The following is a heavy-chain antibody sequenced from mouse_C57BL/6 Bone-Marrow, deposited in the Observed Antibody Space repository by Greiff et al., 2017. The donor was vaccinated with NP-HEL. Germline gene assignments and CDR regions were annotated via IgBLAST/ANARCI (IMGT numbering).Heavy chain of an antibody. D-gene: IGHD1-1*02. V-gene: IGHV1-82*01. J-gene: IGHJ3*01. CDR3: ARPSRGSYGFAY. Sequence: QVQLKESGPELVKPGASVKISCKASGYAFSSSWMNWVKQRPGKGLEWIGRIYPGDGDTNYNGKFKGKATLTADKSSSTAYMQLSSLTSEDSAVYFCARPSRGSYGFAYWGQGTLDTVSA. CDR1: GYAFSSSW. CDR2: IYPGDGDT.